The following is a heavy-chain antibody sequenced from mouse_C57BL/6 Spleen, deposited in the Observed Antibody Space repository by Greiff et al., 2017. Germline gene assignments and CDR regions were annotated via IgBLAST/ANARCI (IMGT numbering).Heavy chain of an antibody. Sequence: QVQLQQSGPELVKPGASVKISCKASGYAFSSSWMNWVKQRPGKGLEWIGRIYPGDGDTNYTGKFKGKATLTADKSSSTAYMQLSSLTSEDSAVYFCALYYYGSSYDYAMDYWGQGTSVTVSS. D-gene: IGHD1-1*01. CDR1: GYAFSSSW. CDR2: IYPGDGDT. V-gene: IGHV1-82*01. J-gene: IGHJ4*01. CDR3: ALYYYGSSYDYAMDY.